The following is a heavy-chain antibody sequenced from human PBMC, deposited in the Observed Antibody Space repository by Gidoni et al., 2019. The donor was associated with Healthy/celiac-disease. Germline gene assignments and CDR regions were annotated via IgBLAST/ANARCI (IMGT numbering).Heavy chain of an antibody. Sequence: QVQLVQSGAEVKKPGASVKVSCKASGYPFTGYYMHWVRQAPGQGLEWMGWINPNSGGTNYAKKFQGRVTMTRDTSISTAYMELSRLRSDDTAVYYCARGYSYGHADFDYWGQGTLVTVSS. V-gene: IGHV1-2*02. J-gene: IGHJ4*02. CDR1: GYPFTGYY. D-gene: IGHD5-18*01. CDR2: INPNSGGT. CDR3: ARGYSYGHADFDY.